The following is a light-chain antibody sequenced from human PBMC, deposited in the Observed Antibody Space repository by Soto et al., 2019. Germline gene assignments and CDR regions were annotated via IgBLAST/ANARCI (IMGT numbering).Light chain of an antibody. CDR2: DAS. CDR1: QSISSW. Sequence: DIQMTQSPSTLSASVGDRVTINCRASQSISSWLAWYQQKPGKAPKLLIYDASSLESGVPSRFSGSGSGTEFTLTISSLQPDDFATYYCQQYNSYVTFGGGTKVEIK. CDR3: QQYNSYVT. J-gene: IGKJ4*01. V-gene: IGKV1-5*01.